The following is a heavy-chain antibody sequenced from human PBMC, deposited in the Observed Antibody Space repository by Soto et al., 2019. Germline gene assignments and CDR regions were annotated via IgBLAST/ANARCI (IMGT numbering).Heavy chain of an antibody. D-gene: IGHD3-3*01. CDR3: ARHAATPPYYDFWSDYSRYPGYGMDV. Sequence: SETLSLTCTVSGGSINHCYWTWIRQPPGKGLEWMGYIYYSGTTTNYNPSLKSRVTLSVDTSKNQFSLKLSSVTAADTAVYYCARHAATPPYYDFWSDYSRYPGYGMDVWGQGTTVTGSS. V-gene: IGHV4-59*08. CDR2: IYYSGTT. CDR1: GGSINHCY. J-gene: IGHJ6*02.